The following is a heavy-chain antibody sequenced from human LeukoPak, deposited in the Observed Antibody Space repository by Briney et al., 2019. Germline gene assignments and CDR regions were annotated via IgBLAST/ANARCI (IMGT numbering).Heavy chain of an antibody. CDR2: IYHSGST. CDR3: ARSLAIAVAGANDY. D-gene: IGHD6-19*01. CDR1: GYSISSGYY. Sequence: PSETLSLTCTVSGYSISSGYYWGWIRQPPGKGLEWIGSIYHSGSTYYNPSLKSRVTISVDTSKNQFSLKLSSVTAADTAVYYCARSLAIAVAGANDYWGQGTLVTVSS. J-gene: IGHJ4*02. V-gene: IGHV4-38-2*02.